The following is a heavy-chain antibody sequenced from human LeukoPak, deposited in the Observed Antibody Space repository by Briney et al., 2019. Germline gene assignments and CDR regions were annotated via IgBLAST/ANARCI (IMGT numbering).Heavy chain of an antibody. Sequence: SETLSLTCTVSGGSISSYYWSWIRQPPGKGLEWIGYIYYSGSTKYEPSLKSRVTISVDTSKNQFSLKLSSVTAADTAVYYCARGRFLDALDIWGQGTMVTVSS. D-gene: IGHD3-3*01. CDR3: ARGRFLDALDI. CDR2: IYYSGST. CDR1: GGSISSYY. J-gene: IGHJ3*02. V-gene: IGHV4-59*01.